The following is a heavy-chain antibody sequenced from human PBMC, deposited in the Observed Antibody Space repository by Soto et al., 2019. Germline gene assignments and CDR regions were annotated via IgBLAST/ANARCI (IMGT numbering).Heavy chain of an antibody. CDR1: GFTFSSYS. Sequence: GGSLRLSCAASGFTFSSYSMNWVRQAPGKGLEWVSNISSSSSTIYYADSVKGRFTISRDNAKNSLYLQMNSLRAEDTAVYYCAREVPGVYYYMDVWGKGTTVTVSS. CDR3: AREVPGVYYYMDV. V-gene: IGHV3-48*01. J-gene: IGHJ6*03. CDR2: ISSSSSTI. D-gene: IGHD2-2*01.